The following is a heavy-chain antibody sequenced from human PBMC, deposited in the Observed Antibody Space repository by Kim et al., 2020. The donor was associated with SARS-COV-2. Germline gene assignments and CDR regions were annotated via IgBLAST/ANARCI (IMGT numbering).Heavy chain of an antibody. D-gene: IGHD6-19*01. CDR3: AREGGWTYGMDV. V-gene: IGHV4-31*02. Sequence: YYNPPLKSRVTISVDTSKNQLSLKLSSVTAADTAVYYCAREGGWTYGMDVWGQGTTVTVSS. J-gene: IGHJ6*02.